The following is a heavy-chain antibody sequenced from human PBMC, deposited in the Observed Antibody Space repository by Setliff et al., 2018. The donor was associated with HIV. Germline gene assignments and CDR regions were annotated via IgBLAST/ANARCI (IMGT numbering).Heavy chain of an antibody. CDR3: VRLTADRTNYYYYMDV. D-gene: IGHD2-8*01. CDR1: GYTFSTYG. J-gene: IGHJ6*03. Sequence: ASVKVSCKASGYTFSTYGISWVRQAPGQGLEWMGWISAYNGNTNYAQKLQGRVTVTTDTSTNTAYMEVRSLSFDDTAVYYCVRLTADRTNYYYYMDVWGKGTTVTVSS. CDR2: ISAYNGNT. V-gene: IGHV1-18*01.